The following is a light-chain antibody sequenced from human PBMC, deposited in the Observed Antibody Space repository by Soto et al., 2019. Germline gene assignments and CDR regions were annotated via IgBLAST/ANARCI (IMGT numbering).Light chain of an antibody. V-gene: IGLV1-51*02. CDR2: EDN. Sequence: QSVLTQPPSVSAAPGQKVTISCSGSSSNIGKNYVSWYQQVPGTAPKLLIYEDNKRRSGIPDRFSGSKSGTSATLGITGLQTGDEADDYCRTWDSGLSVWVFGTGTKLTVL. CDR1: SSNIGKNY. J-gene: IGLJ1*01. CDR3: RTWDSGLSVWV.